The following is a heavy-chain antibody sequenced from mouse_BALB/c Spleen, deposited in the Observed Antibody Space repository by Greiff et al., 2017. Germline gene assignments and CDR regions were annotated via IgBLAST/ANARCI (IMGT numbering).Heavy chain of an antibody. V-gene: IGHV5-4*02. D-gene: IGHD1-1*01. CDR2: ISDGGSYT. CDR1: GFTFSDYY. CDR3: ARGYGSSYYAMDY. J-gene: IGHJ4*01. Sequence: DVKLVESGGGLVKPGGSLKLSCAASGFTFSDYYMYWVRQTPEKRLEWVATISDGGSYTYYPDSVKGRFTISRDNAKNNLYLQMSSLKSEDTAMYYCARGYGSSYYAMDYWGQGTSVTVSS.